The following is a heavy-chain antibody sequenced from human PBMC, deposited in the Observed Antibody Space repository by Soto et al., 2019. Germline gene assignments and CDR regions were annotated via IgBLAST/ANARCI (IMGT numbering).Heavy chain of an antibody. D-gene: IGHD1-7*01. V-gene: IGHV3-23*01. CDR2: ISGRGGST. CDR1: GFTFSSYA. J-gene: IGHJ4*02. Sequence: EVQLLESGGGLVQPGGSLRLSCAASGFTFSSYAMSWVRQAPGKGLEWVSGISGRGGSTYYADSVKGRFTISRDNSKNPLYLQMNSLRAEDTAVFYCAKDMDFGISATTSGHWGQGSLVTVSS. CDR3: AKDMDFGISATTSGH.